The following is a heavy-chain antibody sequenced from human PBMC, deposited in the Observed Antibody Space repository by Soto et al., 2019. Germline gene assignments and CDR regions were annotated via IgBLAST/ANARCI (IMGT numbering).Heavy chain of an antibody. CDR1: GFSRNTRAVG. CDR2: INWNDEG. Sequence: QITLKESGPTLVKPTQTLTLTCTFSGFSRNTRAVGVGWIRQRPGKALEWLALINWNDEGRYSPSLKDRLTITKDTSRDHVVLTMTNVDPVDTATYYCAHRHDLGGFDIWGQGTTVTVSS. CDR3: AHRHDLGGFDI. V-gene: IGHV2-5*01. J-gene: IGHJ3*02. D-gene: IGHD2-15*01.